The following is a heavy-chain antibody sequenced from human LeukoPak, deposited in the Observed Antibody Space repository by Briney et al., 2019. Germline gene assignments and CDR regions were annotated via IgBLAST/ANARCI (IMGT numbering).Heavy chain of an antibody. V-gene: IGHV4-4*07. J-gene: IGHJ3*02. CDR3: ARLEYYDSWSGYREDAFDI. CDR1: GGSISSYY. Sequence: PSETLSLTCTVSGGSISSYYWSWIRQPAGKGLEWIGRISTSGHTNYNPSPKSRVTMSVDASNNQFSLKLSSVTAADTAVYYCARLEYYDSWSGYREDAFDIWGQGTIVTVSS. CDR2: ISTSGHT. D-gene: IGHD3-3*01.